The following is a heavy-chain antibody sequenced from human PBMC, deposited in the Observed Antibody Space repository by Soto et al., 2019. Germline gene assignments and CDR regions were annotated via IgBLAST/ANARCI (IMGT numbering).Heavy chain of an antibody. CDR1: GGSFSGYY. Sequence: QVQLQQWGAGLLKPSETLSLTCAVYGGSFSGYYWSWIRQPPGKGLEWIGEINHSGSTNYNPSLKRRVTLSVDTSNDQFSLKLISVTAADTAVYYCARERRITYYDDVMGNWYCDLWGRGTLVTVSS. D-gene: IGHD3-22*01. CDR2: INHSGST. J-gene: IGHJ2*01. V-gene: IGHV4-34*01. CDR3: ARERRITYYDDVMGNWYCDL.